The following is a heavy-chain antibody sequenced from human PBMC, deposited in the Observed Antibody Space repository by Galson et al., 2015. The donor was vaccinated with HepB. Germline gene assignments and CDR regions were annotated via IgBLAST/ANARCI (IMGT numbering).Heavy chain of an antibody. CDR1: GFTFSSYA. V-gene: IGHV3-30-3*01. Sequence: SLRLSCAASGFTFSSYAMHWVRQAPGKGLEWVAVISYDGSNKYYADSVKGRFTISRDNSKNTLYLQMNSLRAEDTAVYYCARHWEWEALDVWGQGTTVTVSS. CDR2: ISYDGSNK. D-gene: IGHD1-26*01. CDR3: ARHWEWEALDV. J-gene: IGHJ6*02.